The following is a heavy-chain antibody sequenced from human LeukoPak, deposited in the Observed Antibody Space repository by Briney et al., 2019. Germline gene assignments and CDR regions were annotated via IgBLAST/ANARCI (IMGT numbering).Heavy chain of an antibody. CDR3: ARRNYYDSSGYYGFDY. Sequence: ASVKVSCKATGYTFTSYGISWVRQAPGQGLELMGWISAYNGNTNYAQKLQGRVTMTTDTSTSTAYMELRSLRSDDTAVYYCARRNYYDSSGYYGFDYWGQGTLVTVSS. CDR1: GYTFTSYG. CDR2: ISAYNGNT. J-gene: IGHJ4*02. V-gene: IGHV1-18*01. D-gene: IGHD3-22*01.